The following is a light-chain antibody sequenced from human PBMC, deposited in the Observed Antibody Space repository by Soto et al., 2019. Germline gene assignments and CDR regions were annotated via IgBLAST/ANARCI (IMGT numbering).Light chain of an antibody. V-gene: IGKV1-5*01. Sequence: DIQMTQSPSTLSASAVERVTITCRASQSISSWLAWYQQKPGKAPKLLIYDASALPRGVPSRFSGSGSGTKFTLTIASLQPDDFATYYCQQYETFSGTFGPGTKVDIK. CDR3: QQYETFSGT. CDR1: QSISSW. J-gene: IGKJ1*01. CDR2: DAS.